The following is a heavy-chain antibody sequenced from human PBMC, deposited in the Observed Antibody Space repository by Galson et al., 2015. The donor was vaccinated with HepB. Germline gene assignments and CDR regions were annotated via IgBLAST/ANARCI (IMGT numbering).Heavy chain of an antibody. D-gene: IGHD2-2*01. CDR1: GGSFSGYY. CDR3: ARGREIVVVPAAMVRRRPGFDY. CDR2: INHSGST. J-gene: IGHJ4*02. V-gene: IGHV4-34*01. Sequence: LSLTCAVYGGSFSGYYWSWIRQPPGKGLEWIGEINHSGSTNYNPSLKSRVTISVDTSKNQFSLKLSSVTAADTAVYYCARGREIVVVPAAMVRRRPGFDYWGQGTLVTVSS.